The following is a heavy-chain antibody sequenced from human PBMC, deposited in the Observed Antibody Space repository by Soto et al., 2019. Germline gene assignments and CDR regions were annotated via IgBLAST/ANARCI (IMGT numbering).Heavy chain of an antibody. J-gene: IGHJ6*02. CDR3: ARLKGLFVSRDHNWEAHYFYGLDV. CDR2: IKPDSGGT. Sequence: ASVKVSCKASGYIFTGFYIHWVRQAPGQGLEWMGGIKPDSGGTDYAEKFQGRVTMTRDTSINTANMELSRLRHDDTAVYYGARLKGLFVSRDHNWEAHYFYGLDVWG. V-gene: IGHV1-2*02. CDR1: GYIFTGFY. D-gene: IGHD1-20*01.